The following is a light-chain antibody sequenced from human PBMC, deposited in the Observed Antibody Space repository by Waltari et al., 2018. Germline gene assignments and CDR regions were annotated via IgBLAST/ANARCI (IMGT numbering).Light chain of an antibody. CDR3: SSYISSTSVI. J-gene: IGLJ2*01. CDR1: RSDVGTYTL. V-gene: IGLV2-23*02. Sequence: QSALTQPASVSGSPGQSITISCTGTRSDVGTYTLVSWYQQHPGKAPKLMISEVNKRPSGVSNLFSGSKSGNTASLTISGLQSEDEASYYCSSYISSTSVIFGGGTKLTVL. CDR2: EVN.